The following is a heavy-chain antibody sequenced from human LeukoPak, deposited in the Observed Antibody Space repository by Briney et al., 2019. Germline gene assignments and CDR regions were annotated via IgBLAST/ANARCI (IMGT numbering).Heavy chain of an antibody. Sequence: GGSLRLSCAATGFTFSSYAMSWVRQAPGKGLEWVSAISGSGGSTYYADSVKGRFTISRDNSKNTLYLQMNSLRAEDTAVYYCARDPGYSYGHDYWGQGTLVTVSS. CDR2: ISGSGGST. V-gene: IGHV3-23*01. CDR3: ARDPGYSYGHDY. J-gene: IGHJ4*02. D-gene: IGHD5-18*01. CDR1: GFTFSSYA.